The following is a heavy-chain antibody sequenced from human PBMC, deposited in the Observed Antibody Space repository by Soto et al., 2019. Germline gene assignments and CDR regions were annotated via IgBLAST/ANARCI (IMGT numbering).Heavy chain of an antibody. CDR3: ARRTWGMDD. J-gene: IGHJ6*02. D-gene: IGHD2-8*01. CDR2: IFHSGNT. V-gene: IGHV4-4*02. Sequence: QVQLPESGPGLVKPSGTLSLTCAVSSGSIDTTNWWIWVRQPPGKVLGWIGEIFHSGNTYYNPSLANRVTIAVYTAKNRFSLNRRSGTAADTAVYYCARRTWGMDDRGQGTTVTVSS. CDR1: SGSIDTTNW.